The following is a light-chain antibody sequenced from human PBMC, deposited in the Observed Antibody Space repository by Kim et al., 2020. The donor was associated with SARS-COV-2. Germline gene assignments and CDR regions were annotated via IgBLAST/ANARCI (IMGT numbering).Light chain of an antibody. CDR1: QSVLYSSKNKNY. CDR2: WAS. V-gene: IGKV4-1*01. Sequence: RATINCKSSQSVLYSSKNKNYLAWYQQKPGQPPKLIIYWASTRESGVPDRFSGSGPGTDFTLTISSLQAEDVAVYYCQQYYSTPYTFGQGTKLEI. J-gene: IGKJ2*01. CDR3: QQYYSTPYT.